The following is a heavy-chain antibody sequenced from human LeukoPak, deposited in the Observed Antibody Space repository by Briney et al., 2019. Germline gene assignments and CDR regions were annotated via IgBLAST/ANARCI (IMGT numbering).Heavy chain of an antibody. CDR2: ISYDGSNK. J-gene: IGHJ4*02. Sequence: GRSLRLSCAATGFTFSSYAMHWVRQAPGKGLEWVAVISYDGSNKYYADSVKGRFTISRDNSKNTLYLQMNSLRAEDTAVYYCATPPPPMIVVSHFGYWVQGTLVTVSS. D-gene: IGHD3-22*01. CDR1: GFTFSSYA. V-gene: IGHV3-30-3*01. CDR3: ATPPPPMIVVSHFGY.